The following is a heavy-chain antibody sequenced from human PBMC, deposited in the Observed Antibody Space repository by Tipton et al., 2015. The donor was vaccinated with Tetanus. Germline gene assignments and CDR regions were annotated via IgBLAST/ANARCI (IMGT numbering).Heavy chain of an antibody. V-gene: IGHV4-39*01. D-gene: IGHD2-21*01. CDR1: GGSFSSSNDY. CDR3: ARRSHIGAPV. CDR2: IYYGGST. J-gene: IGHJ3*01. Sequence: LRLSCTVSGGSFSSSNDYWAWIRQPPGKGLEWVGSIYYGGSTYFNPSLRSRVTISIDTSRNQFSLQLSSVTAADTALYFCARRSHIGAPVWGQGTLVTVAS.